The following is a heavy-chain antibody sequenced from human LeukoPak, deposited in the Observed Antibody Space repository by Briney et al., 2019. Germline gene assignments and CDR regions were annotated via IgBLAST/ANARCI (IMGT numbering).Heavy chain of an antibody. V-gene: IGHV3-30*18. J-gene: IGHJ5*02. Sequence: PGRSLRLSCAAFEFTFSSYGMHWVRQAPGKGLEWVAVISYDGSNKYYADSVKGRFTISRDNSKNTLYLQMNSLRAEDTAVYYCAKRTSTWFDPWGQGTLVTVSS. CDR2: ISYDGSNK. CDR1: EFTFSSYG. CDR3: AKRTSTWFDP.